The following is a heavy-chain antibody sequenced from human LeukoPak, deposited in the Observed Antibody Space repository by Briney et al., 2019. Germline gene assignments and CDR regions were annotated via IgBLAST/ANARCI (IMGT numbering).Heavy chain of an antibody. CDR2: ISSSGSTI. Sequence: GGSLRLSCAASGFTFSDYYMSWIRQAPGKGLEWVSYISSSGSTIYYADSVKGRFTISRDNSKNTLYLQMNSLRAEDTAVYYCAKPPRSTMIVVVTVIDWGQGTLVTVSS. V-gene: IGHV3-11*01. CDR3: AKPPRSTMIVVVTVID. CDR1: GFTFSDYY. D-gene: IGHD3-22*01. J-gene: IGHJ4*02.